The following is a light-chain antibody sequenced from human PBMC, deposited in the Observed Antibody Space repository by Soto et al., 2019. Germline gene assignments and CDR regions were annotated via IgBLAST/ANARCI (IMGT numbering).Light chain of an antibody. CDR3: QXYNNWPRT. V-gene: IGKV3-15*01. CDR1: QSVSSN. J-gene: IGKJ3*01. CDR2: GES. Sequence: EIVVTQSPATLSVSPGERATLSCRASQSVSSNLAWYQQKPGQAPRIVIYGESTRATGIPARFSGSGSGTELTLTISRLQSEDFAVYYCQXYNNWPRTCGPGTKVDIK.